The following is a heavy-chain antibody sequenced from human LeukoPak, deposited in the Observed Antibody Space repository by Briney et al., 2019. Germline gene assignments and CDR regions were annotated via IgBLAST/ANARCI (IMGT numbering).Heavy chain of an antibody. CDR2: FHYSGST. Sequence: PSETLSLTCTVSGGSISSYYWSWIRQPPGKGLEWIGYFHYSGSTNYNPSLKNRVTISVDTSKNQFSLKLSSVTAADTAVYYCARLGDSSSRLYYFDYWGQGTLVTVSS. J-gene: IGHJ4*02. CDR1: GGSISSYY. V-gene: IGHV4-59*08. D-gene: IGHD6-6*01. CDR3: ARLGDSSSRLYYFDY.